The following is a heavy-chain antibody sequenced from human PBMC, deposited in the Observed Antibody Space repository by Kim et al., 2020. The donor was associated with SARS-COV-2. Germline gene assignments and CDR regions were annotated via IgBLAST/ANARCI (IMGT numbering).Heavy chain of an antibody. CDR3: AKGFRPYCSSSSCQQQLVTNYGMDV. V-gene: IGHV3-23*01. CDR1: GFTFSNYA. CDR2: ISSSGGST. J-gene: IGHJ6*02. D-gene: IGHD2-2*01. Sequence: GGSLRLSCAASGFTFSNYAMTWVRQAPGKGLEWVSAISSSGGSTYYADSVRGRFTISRDNSKNTLYLQMNSLRAEDTAVYYCAKGFRPYCSSSSCQQQLVTNYGMDVWGQGTTVTVSS.